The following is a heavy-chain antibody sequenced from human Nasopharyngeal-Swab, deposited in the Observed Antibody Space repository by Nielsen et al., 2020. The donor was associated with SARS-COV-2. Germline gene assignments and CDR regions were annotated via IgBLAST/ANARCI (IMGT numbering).Heavy chain of an antibody. CDR2: INHSGST. J-gene: IGHJ5*02. D-gene: IGHD3-16*02. Sequence: WIRQPPGKGLEWIGEINHSGSTNYNPPLKSRVTISVDTSKNQFSRKLSSVTAADTAVYYCARGRIGGVIGNWFDPWGQGTLVTVSS. V-gene: IGHV4-34*01. CDR3: ARGRIGGVIGNWFDP.